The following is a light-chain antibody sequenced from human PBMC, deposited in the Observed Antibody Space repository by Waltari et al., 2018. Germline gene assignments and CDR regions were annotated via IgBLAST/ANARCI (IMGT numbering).Light chain of an antibody. J-gene: IGKJ4*01. CDR2: AAS. V-gene: IGKV1-39*01. Sequence: DIQMTQSPSSLSASVGDRVTITCLASQSISSYLNWYQQKPGKAPKLLIYAASSLQSGVPSRFSGSGSGTDFTLTISSLQPEDFATYYCQQSYSTSITFGGGTKVEIK. CDR3: QQSYSTSIT. CDR1: QSISSY.